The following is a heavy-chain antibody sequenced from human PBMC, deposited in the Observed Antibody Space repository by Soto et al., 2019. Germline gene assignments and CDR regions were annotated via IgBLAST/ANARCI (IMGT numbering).Heavy chain of an antibody. D-gene: IGHD3-3*01. V-gene: IGHV1-2*04. CDR1: GYTFTGYY. J-gene: IGHJ4*02. CDR2: INPNSGGT. Sequence: QVQLVQSGAEVKKPGASVKVSCKASGYTFTGYYMHWVRQAPGQGLEWMGWINPNSGGTNYAQKFQGWVTMTRDTSISTADMELSRLRSDDTAVYYCARGGNYDFWSGYQHFDYWGQGTLVTVSS. CDR3: ARGGNYDFWSGYQHFDY.